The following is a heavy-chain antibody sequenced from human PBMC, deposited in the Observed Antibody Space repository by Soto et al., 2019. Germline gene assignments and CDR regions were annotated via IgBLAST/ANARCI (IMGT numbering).Heavy chain of an antibody. CDR1: GGSFSGYY. CDR3: ATIAVAGTDYYYGMDV. V-gene: IGHV4-34*01. D-gene: IGHD6-19*01. Sequence: SETLSLTCAVYGGSFSGYYWSWIRQPPGKGLEWIGEINHSGSTNYNPSLKSRVTISVDTSKNQFSLKLSSVTAADTAVYYCATIAVAGTDYYYGMDVWGQGTTVTVS. J-gene: IGHJ6*02. CDR2: INHSGST.